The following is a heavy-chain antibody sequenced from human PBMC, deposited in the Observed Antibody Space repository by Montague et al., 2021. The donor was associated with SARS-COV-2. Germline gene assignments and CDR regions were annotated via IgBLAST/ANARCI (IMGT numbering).Heavy chain of an antibody. J-gene: IGHJ4*02. Sequence: SETRSLTCTVSGGSISSSSYYWGWIRQPPGKGLEWIGSIFYSGSTDYNPSLKSRVTISVDTSKNQFSLKLSSVTAADTAVYYCASMVRAQAYYLDYWGQGTLVTVSS. CDR2: IFYSGST. D-gene: IGHD3-10*01. CDR3: ASMVRAQAYYLDY. V-gene: IGHV4-39*01. CDR1: GGSISSSSYY.